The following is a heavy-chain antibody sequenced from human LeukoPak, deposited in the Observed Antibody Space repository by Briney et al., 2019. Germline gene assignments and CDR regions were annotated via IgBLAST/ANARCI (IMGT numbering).Heavy chain of an antibody. D-gene: IGHD6-13*01. Sequence: ASVKVSCKASGYTFTSYGISWVRQAPGQGLEWMGWISAYNGNTNYAQKLQGRVTITADESTSTAYMELSSLRSEDTAVYYCARPIAAAGYYYYYGMDVWGQGTTVTVSS. CDR3: ARPIAAAGYYYYYGMDV. CDR2: ISAYNGNT. CDR1: GYTFTSYG. V-gene: IGHV1-18*01. J-gene: IGHJ6*02.